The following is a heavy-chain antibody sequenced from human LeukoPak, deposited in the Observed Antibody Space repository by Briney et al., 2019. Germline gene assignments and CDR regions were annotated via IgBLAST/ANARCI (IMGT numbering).Heavy chain of an antibody. CDR2: IYYSGST. Sequence: PSETLSLTCTVSGGSISSYYWSWIRQHPGKGLEWIGYIYYSGSTYYNPSLKSRVTISVDTSKNQFSLKLSSVTAADTAVYYCARYLIVAAAFAYWGQGTLVTVSS. J-gene: IGHJ4*02. V-gene: IGHV4-59*06. CDR3: ARYLIVAAAFAY. D-gene: IGHD2-15*01. CDR1: GGSISSYY.